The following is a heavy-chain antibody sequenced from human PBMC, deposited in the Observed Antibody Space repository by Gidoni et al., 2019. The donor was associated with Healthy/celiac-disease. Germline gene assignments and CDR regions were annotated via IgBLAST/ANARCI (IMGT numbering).Heavy chain of an antibody. J-gene: IGHJ6*02. D-gene: IGHD6-6*01. CDR1: GFTFSDYY. CDR3: ARDEYSSYDLVYYYGMDV. Sequence: QVQLVESGGGLVKPGGSLRLSCAASGFTFSDYYLSWIRQAPGKGLEWVSYISSSGSTIYYADSVKGRFTISRDNAKNSLYLQMNSLRAEDTAVYYCARDEYSSYDLVYYYGMDVWGQGTTVTVSS. V-gene: IGHV3-11*01. CDR2: ISSSGSTI.